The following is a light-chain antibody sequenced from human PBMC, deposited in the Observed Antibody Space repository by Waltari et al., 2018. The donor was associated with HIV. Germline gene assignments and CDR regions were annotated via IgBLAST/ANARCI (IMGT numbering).Light chain of an antibody. CDR2: GAS. CDR3: QQYHDSPRT. V-gene: IGKV1-8*01. J-gene: IGKJ1*01. Sequence: ATRMTQSPPSVPAATGDTDTITCRASRDIDTPLAWYQHKPGSAPHLLLYGASTLQKGVPPRFSGSGSGTFSSLTVTCLQSEDFATYFCQQYHDSPRTFGLGTTV. CDR1: RDIDTP.